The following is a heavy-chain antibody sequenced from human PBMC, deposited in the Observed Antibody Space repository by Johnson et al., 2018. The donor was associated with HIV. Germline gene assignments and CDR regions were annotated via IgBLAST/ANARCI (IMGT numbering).Heavy chain of an antibody. D-gene: IGHD3-22*01. CDR1: GFTFSNAW. J-gene: IGHJ3*02. V-gene: IGHV3-15*01. CDR2: IKSKTDGGTT. CDR3: TSERGRYYDSSNDAFDI. Sequence: VQLVESGGGLVQPGGSLRLSCAASGFTFSNAWMSWVRQAPGKGLEWVGRIKSKTDGGTTDYAAPVKGSFTIARDDSKNTLYLQMKSLKTEDTAVYYCTSERGRYYDSSNDAFDIWGQGTMVTVSS.